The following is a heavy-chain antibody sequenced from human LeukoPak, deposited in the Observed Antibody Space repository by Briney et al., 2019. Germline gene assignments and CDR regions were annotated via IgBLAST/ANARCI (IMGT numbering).Heavy chain of an antibody. V-gene: IGHV4-59*12. D-gene: IGHD1-26*01. CDR1: GGSISSYY. CDR2: IHYSGST. Sequence: PSETLSLTCTVSGGSISSYYWSWIRQPPGKGLEWIGYIHYSGSTNYNPSLKSRVTISVDTSKNQFSLKLSSVTAADTAVYYCARLGWELFAWGQGTLVTVSS. J-gene: IGHJ5*02. CDR3: ARLGWELFA.